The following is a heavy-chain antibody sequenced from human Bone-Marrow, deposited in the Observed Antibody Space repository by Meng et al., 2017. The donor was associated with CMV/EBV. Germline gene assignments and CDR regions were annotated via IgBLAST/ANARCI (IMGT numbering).Heavy chain of an antibody. Sequence: GESLKISCTASGFTFSSYEMNWVRQAPGKGLEWVSYISSSGSTIYYADSVKGRFAISRDNAKNSMYLQMNSLRAEDTAVYYVARIYFGGVSYPPDTLFDPWGQGTLVTVSS. CDR1: GFTFSSYE. D-gene: IGHD2-21*01. CDR3: ARIYFGGVSYPPDTLFDP. CDR2: ISSSGSTI. V-gene: IGHV3-48*03. J-gene: IGHJ5*02.